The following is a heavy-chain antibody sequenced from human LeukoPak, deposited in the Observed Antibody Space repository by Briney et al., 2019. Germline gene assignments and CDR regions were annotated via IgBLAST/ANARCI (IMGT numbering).Heavy chain of an antibody. Sequence: SCAASGFTFSSYAISWVRQAPGQGLEWMGRIIPILGIANYAQKFQGRVTITADKSTSTAYMELSSLRSEDTAVYYCARDRGSSSWRPRYWYFDLWGRGTLVTVSS. CDR1: GFTFSSYA. J-gene: IGHJ2*01. D-gene: IGHD6-13*01. CDR2: IIPILGIA. CDR3: ARDRGSSSWRPRYWYFDL. V-gene: IGHV1-69*04.